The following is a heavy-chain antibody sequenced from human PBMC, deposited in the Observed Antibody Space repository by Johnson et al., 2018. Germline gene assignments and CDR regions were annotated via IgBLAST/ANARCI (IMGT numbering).Heavy chain of an antibody. J-gene: IGHJ3*01. V-gene: IGHV3-72*01. CDR2: IRNKANSYTT. CDR3: ARGRAVRDVFDL. D-gene: IGHD3-10*01. Sequence: VQLVQSGGGLVQPGGSLRLSCAVSGFTFSDHYMDWVRQAPGKGLEWVGRIRNKANSYTTEYAASVKGLFTVSRDDSKNSLYLQMNSLKTEDTAVYYCARGRAVRDVFDLWGQGTMVTVSS. CDR1: GFTFSDHY.